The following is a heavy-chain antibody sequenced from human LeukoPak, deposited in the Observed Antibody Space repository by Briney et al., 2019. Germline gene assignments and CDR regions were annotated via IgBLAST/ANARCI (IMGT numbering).Heavy chain of an antibody. CDR1: GGFIRSGSYY. CDR3: ARVGGDYDILTGYRYNWFDP. CDR2: IYTSGST. J-gene: IGHJ5*02. D-gene: IGHD3-9*01. Sequence: SQTLSLTCTVSGGFIRSGSYYWSWIRQPAGKGLEWIGRIYTSGSTNYNPSLKSRVTISVDTSKNQFSLKLSSVTAADTAVYYCARVGGDYDILTGYRYNWFDPWGQGTLVTVSS. V-gene: IGHV4-61*02.